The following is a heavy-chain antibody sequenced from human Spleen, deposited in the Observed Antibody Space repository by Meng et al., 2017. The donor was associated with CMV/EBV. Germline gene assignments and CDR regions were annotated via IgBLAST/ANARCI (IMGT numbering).Heavy chain of an antibody. D-gene: IGHD5/OR15-5a*01. Sequence: SETLSLTCTVSGGSISSSSYYWGWIRQPPGKGLEWIGSIYYSGSTYYNSSLKSRVTISVDTSKNQFSLKLSSVTAADTAVYYCARDRLSVLGVEYIRYYYGIDVWGQGTTVTVSS. CDR3: ARDRLSVLGVEYIRYYYGIDV. CDR1: GGSISSSSYY. CDR2: IYYSGST. V-gene: IGHV4-39*07. J-gene: IGHJ6*02.